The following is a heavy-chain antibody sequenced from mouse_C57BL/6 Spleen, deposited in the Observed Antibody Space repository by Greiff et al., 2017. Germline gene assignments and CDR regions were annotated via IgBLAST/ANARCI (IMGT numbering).Heavy chain of an antibody. CDR2: IYPGDGDT. CDR3: ARDYDGYYYAMDY. CDR1: GYAFSSYW. V-gene: IGHV1-80*01. Sequence: VQLVESGAELVKPGASVKISCKASGYAFSSYWMNWVKQRPGKGLEWIGQIYPGDGDTNYNGKFKGKATLTADKSSSTAYMQLSSLTSEDSAVYFCARDYDGYYYAMDYWGQGTSVTVSS. J-gene: IGHJ4*01. D-gene: IGHD1-2*01.